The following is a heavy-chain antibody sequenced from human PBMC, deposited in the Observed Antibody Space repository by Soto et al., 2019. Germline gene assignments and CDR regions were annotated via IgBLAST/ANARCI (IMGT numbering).Heavy chain of an antibody. V-gene: IGHV5-51*01. CDR1: GYSFTSYW. D-gene: IGHD3-10*01. Sequence: PGESLKISCKGCGYSFTSYWIGWVRQMPGKGLEWMGIIYPGDSDTRYSPSFQGQVTILADKSISTAYLQWSSLMASDTAMYYCSTREYYGSGSSPNLGYYYNCFDVWGQRHTFPACS. CDR2: IYPGDSDT. CDR3: STREYYGSGSSPNLGYYYNCFDV. J-gene: IGHJ6*01.